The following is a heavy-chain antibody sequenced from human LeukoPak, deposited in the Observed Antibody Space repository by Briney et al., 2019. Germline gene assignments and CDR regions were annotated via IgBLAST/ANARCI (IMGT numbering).Heavy chain of an antibody. Sequence: PGGSLRLSCAASGFTFSSYAMSWVRQAPGKGLEWVAVISYDGSNKYYADSVKGRFTISRDNSKNTLYLQMNSLRAEDTAVYYCARDAITFGGVIVIRVYYFDYWGQGTLVTVSS. CDR1: GFTFSSYA. J-gene: IGHJ4*02. D-gene: IGHD3-16*02. CDR3: ARDAITFGGVIVIRVYYFDY. CDR2: ISYDGSNK. V-gene: IGHV3-30-3*01.